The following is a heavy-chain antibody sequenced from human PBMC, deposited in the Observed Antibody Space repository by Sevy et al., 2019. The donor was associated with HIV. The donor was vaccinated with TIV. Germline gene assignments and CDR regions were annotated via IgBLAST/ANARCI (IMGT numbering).Heavy chain of an antibody. CDR3: ASSGSYYRTFDY. CDR1: GFIFNSYAM. CDR2: IYHSGST. J-gene: IGHJ4*02. Sequence: GSLRLSCAASGFIFNSYAMTWVRQAPGKGLEWIGEIYHSGSTNYNPSLKSRVTISVDKSKNQFSLKLSSVTAADTAVYYCASSGSYYRTFDYWGQGTLVTVSS. V-gene: IGHV4-4*02. D-gene: IGHD1-26*01.